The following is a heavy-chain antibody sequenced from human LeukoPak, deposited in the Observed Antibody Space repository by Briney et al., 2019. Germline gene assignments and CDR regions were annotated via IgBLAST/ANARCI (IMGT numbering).Heavy chain of an antibody. D-gene: IGHD3-3*01. J-gene: IGHJ6*03. Sequence: ASVKVFCKASGYTFTSYDINWVRQATGQGLEWMGWMNPNSGNTGYAQKFQGRVTITRNTSISTAYMELSSLRSEDTAVYYCARAKSYYDFWSGKNYYYYMDVWGKGTTVTVSS. CDR1: GYTFTSYD. CDR3: ARAKSYYDFWSGKNYYYYMDV. CDR2: MNPNSGNT. V-gene: IGHV1-8*03.